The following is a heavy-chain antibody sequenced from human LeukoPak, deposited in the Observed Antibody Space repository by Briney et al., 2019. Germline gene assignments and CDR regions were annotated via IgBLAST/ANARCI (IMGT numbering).Heavy chain of an antibody. D-gene: IGHD5-18*01. J-gene: IGHJ6*02. CDR1: GFTFTSSA. CDR3: AASDSYGPGFYMDV. Sequence: GASVKVSCKASGFTFTSSAMQWVRQARGQRLEWIGWIVVGSGNTNYAQKFQERVTITRDMSTSTAYMELSSLRSEDTAAYYCAASDSYGPGFYMDVWGQGTTVTVSS. CDR2: IVVGSGNT. V-gene: IGHV1-58*02.